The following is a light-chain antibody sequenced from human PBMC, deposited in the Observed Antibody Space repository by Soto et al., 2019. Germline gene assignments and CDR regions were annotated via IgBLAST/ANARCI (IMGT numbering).Light chain of an antibody. J-gene: IGKJ4*01. CDR1: QSIGDW. CDR2: KAS. Sequence: DIQMTQSPSTLSASVGDRVTITCRASQSIGDWLAWYQQKPGKAPKLLIYKASSLESGVPSRFSGSGAGTEFTLTIRSLQPDDSATYYCQQYNSELTFGGGTKVEIK. CDR3: QQYNSELT. V-gene: IGKV1-5*03.